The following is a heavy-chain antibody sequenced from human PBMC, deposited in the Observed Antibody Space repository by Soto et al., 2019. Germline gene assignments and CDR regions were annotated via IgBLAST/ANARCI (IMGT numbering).Heavy chain of an antibody. CDR2: ISGSGGST. J-gene: IGHJ4*02. V-gene: IGHV3-23*01. CDR3: ARARAVAGTKNFDY. D-gene: IGHD6-19*01. CDR1: GFTFSSYA. Sequence: GGSLRLSCAASGFTFSSYAMSWVRQAPGKGLEWVSAISGSGGSTYYADSVKGRFTISRDNSKNTLYLQMNSLRAEDTAVYYCARARAVAGTKNFDYWGQGTLVTVSS.